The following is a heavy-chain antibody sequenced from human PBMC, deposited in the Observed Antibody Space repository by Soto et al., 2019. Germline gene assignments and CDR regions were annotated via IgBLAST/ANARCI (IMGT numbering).Heavy chain of an antibody. V-gene: IGHV1-18*01. D-gene: IGHD3-10*01. J-gene: IGHJ4*02. CDR2: ISAYNGNT. Sequence: QVKLVQSGAEVKKPGASVKVSCKASGYTFTSYGISWVRQAPGQGLEWMGWISAYNGNTNYAQKLQGRVTMTTDTSRSKAYMERRSLRSDDTAGYYCARSILWFGELSASIDYWGQGTLVTVSS. CDR3: ARSILWFGELSASIDY. CDR1: GYTFTSYG.